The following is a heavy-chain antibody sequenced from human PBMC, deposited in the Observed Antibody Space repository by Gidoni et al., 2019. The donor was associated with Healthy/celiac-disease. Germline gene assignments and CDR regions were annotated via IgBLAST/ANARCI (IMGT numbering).Heavy chain of an antibody. CDR1: GFTFSSYA. J-gene: IGHJ4*02. CDR2: ISYDGSNK. Sequence: QLQLVESGGGVVQPGRSLRLSCAASGFTFSSYAMHWVRQAPGKGLEWVAVISYDGSNKYYADSVKGRFTISRDNSKNTLYLQMNSLRAEDTAVYYCARSDRSGYYRKPDYWGQGTLVTVSS. V-gene: IGHV3-30-3*01. D-gene: IGHD3-22*01. CDR3: ARSDRSGYYRKPDY.